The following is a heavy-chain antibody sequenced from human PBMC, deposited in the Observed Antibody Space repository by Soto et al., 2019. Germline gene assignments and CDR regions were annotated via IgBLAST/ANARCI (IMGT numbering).Heavy chain of an antibody. CDR1: GFTFSSYA. CDR2: ISYDGSNK. CDR3: ARDPSYSSYYYFDY. Sequence: QVQLVESGGGVVQPGRSLRLSCAASGFTFSSYAMHWVRQAPGKGLEWVAVISYDGSNKYYADSVKGRFTISRDNSKNTLYLQMNSLRAEDTAVYYCARDPSYSSYYYFDYWGQGTLVTVSS. D-gene: IGHD6-6*01. J-gene: IGHJ4*02. V-gene: IGHV3-30-3*01.